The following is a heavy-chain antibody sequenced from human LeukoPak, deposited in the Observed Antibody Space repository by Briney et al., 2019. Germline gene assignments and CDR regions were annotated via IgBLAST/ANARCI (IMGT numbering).Heavy chain of an antibody. J-gene: IGHJ6*02. CDR2: IYYSGST. Sequence: SETLSLTCTVSGGSISSYYWSWIRQPPGKGLEGIGYIYYSGSTNYNPSLKSRVTISVDTSKNQFSLKLSSVTAADTAVYYCARITLDYYGMDVWGQGTTVTVSS. CDR3: ARITLDYYGMDV. CDR1: GGSISSYY. V-gene: IGHV4-59*01.